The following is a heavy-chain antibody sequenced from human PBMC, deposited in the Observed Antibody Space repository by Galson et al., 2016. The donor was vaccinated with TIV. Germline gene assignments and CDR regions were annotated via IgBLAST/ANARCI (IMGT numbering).Heavy chain of an antibody. CDR3: AREAVGAVKYFDN. D-gene: IGHD4-23*01. J-gene: IGHJ4*02. Sequence: SVKVSCKASGYMFSSHAMHWVRQAPGQRLEWMGWINAGNGNTKHSQNFQGRVTITRDTSATTTYMELRSLRSEGMAVYYCAREAVGAVKYFDNWGQGTLVTVSS. CDR2: INAGNGNT. CDR1: GYMFSSHA. V-gene: IGHV1-3*01.